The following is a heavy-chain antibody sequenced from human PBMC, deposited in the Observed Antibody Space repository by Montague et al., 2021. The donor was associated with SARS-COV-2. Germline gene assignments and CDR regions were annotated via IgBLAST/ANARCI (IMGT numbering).Heavy chain of an antibody. CDR2: INYSASN. J-gene: IGHJ4*02. D-gene: IGHD2-2*01. Sequence: SETLSLTCTVSGGSFSSSSYYWVCIRPPPGMVLEWIGSINYSASNYYNPSLKSRVTIYVDTSKNQFSLKLSSATAAATAVYYCARHPLDNCSSTSCYVGWGQGTLVTASS. CDR3: ARHPLDNCSSTSCYVG. CDR1: GGSFSSSSYY. V-gene: IGHV4-39*01.